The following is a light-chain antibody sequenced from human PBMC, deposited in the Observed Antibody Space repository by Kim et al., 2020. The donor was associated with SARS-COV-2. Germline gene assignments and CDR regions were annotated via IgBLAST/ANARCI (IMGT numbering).Light chain of an antibody. V-gene: IGKV1-39*01. J-gene: IGKJ2*01. CDR2: TES. Sequence: ASVGDRVTFTWRASRSIRTYLNWYNQKPEKTPKLLIYTESRLQSGVPSRFSGSGSGTDFTLTISSLQPEDFATYYCQQSYRSPPTFGQGTKVDIK. CDR1: RSIRTY. CDR3: QQSYRSPPT.